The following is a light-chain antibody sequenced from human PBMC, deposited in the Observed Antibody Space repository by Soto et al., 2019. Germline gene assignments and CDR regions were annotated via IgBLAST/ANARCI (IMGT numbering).Light chain of an antibody. V-gene: IGKV1-39*01. J-gene: IGKJ1*01. Sequence: DIQITQSPSSLSASVGDRVTITCRASQGISTYLNWYQLKPGKPPRLLIYAASSLQSGVPSRFSGSGSGTDFTLTINSLQPEDFATYSCQQSYNSPQTFVQGTKV. CDR3: QQSYNSPQT. CDR2: AAS. CDR1: QGISTY.